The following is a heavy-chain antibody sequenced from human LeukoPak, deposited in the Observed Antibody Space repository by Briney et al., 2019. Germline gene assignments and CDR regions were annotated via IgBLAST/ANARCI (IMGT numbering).Heavy chain of an antibody. J-gene: IGHJ4*02. CDR1: GFTFCDYA. CDR2: IRSKAYGGTT. D-gene: IGHD2-2*02. V-gene: IGHV3-49*04. Sequence: GGSLRLSCTASGFTFCDYAMSWVRQAPGKGLEWVGFIRSKAYGGTTEYAASVKGRFTISRDDSKSIAYLQMNSLKTEDTAVYYCTRELDVLRYCSSTSCYTPLDYWGQGTLVTVSS. CDR3: TRELDVLRYCSSTSCYTPLDY.